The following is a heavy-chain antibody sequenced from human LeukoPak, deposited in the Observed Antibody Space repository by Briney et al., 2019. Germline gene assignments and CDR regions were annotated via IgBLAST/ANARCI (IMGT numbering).Heavy chain of an antibody. Sequence: PSETLSLTCTVSGGSISGGYWSWIRQPPGRGLEWIGYVYTSGSTNFNPSLKSRVTISVDTSKNQFSLKLSSVTAADTAVYYCARGINPDCSSTSCRPYYFDYWGQGTLVTVSS. CDR3: ARGINPDCSSTSCRPYYFDY. CDR1: GGSISGGY. V-gene: IGHV4-4*09. CDR2: VYTSGST. D-gene: IGHD2-2*01. J-gene: IGHJ4*02.